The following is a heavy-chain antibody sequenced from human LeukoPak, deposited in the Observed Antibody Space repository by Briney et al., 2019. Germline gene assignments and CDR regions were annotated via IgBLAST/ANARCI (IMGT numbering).Heavy chain of an antibody. Sequence: GGSLRLSCAASGFTFSSYGMHWVRQAPGKGLEWVAVISYDVGKKYYADSVKGRFTISRDNSKNTLYLQMNSLRAEDTAVYYCAKGHQLLWFGEPTEWFDPWGQGTLVTVSS. CDR2: ISYDVGKK. V-gene: IGHV3-30*18. J-gene: IGHJ5*02. D-gene: IGHD3-10*01. CDR3: AKGHQLLWFGEPTEWFDP. CDR1: GFTFSSYG.